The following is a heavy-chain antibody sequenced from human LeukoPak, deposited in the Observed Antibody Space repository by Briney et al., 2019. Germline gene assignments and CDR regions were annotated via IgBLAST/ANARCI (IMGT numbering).Heavy chain of an antibody. V-gene: IGHV3-23*01. CDR2: ISGSGGST. CDR3: AKDVSKSLVGDY. CDR1: GFTFSSYG. D-gene: IGHD2-8*02. Sequence: PGGSLRLSCAASGFTFSSYGMSWVRQAPGKGLEWVSAISGSGGSTYYADSVKGRFTISRDNSKNTLYLQMNSLRAEDTAVYYCAKDVSKSLVGDYWGQGTLVTVSS. J-gene: IGHJ4*02.